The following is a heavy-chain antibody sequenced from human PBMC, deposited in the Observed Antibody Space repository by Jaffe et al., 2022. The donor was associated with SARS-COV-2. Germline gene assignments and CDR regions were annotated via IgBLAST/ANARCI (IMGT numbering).Heavy chain of an antibody. V-gene: IGHV3-30*18. CDR1: GFTFSSYG. D-gene: IGHD2-8*01. J-gene: IGHJ4*02. CDR2: ISYDGSNK. CDR3: AKDCGVHLVCDYFDY. Sequence: QVQLVESGGGVVQPGRSLRLSCAASGFTFSSYGMHWVRQAPGKGLEWVAVISYDGSNKYYADSVKGRFTISRDNSKNTLYLQMNSLRAEDTAVYYCAKDCGVHLVCDYFDYWGQGTLVTVSS.